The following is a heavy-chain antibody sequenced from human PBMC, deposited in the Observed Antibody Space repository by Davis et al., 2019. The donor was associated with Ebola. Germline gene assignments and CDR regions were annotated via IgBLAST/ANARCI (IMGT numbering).Heavy chain of an antibody. Sequence: GESLKISCAASGFTFSSYSMNWVRQAPGKGLEWVSYISSSGSTIYYADSVKGRFTISRDNAKNSLYLQMNSLRPDDMAVYNCAKDGANRDIDYWGQGTLVTVSS. CDR1: GFTFSSYS. D-gene: IGHD2/OR15-2a*01. CDR2: ISSSGSTI. CDR3: AKDGANRDIDY. V-gene: IGHV3-48*04. J-gene: IGHJ4*02.